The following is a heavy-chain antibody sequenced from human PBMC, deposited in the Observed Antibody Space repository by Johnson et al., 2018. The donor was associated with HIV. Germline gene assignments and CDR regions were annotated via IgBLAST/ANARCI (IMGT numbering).Heavy chain of an antibody. D-gene: IGHD6-13*01. Sequence: VQLLESGGGLVQPGGSLRLSCVISGFTVSNNLLNWVRQAPVKGLEWVSFFYGGRSTYYADSVKGRFTISRDNSKNTLYLQMNSLRAEDTAVYYCARVSSSWYGDAFDIWGQGTMVTVSS. J-gene: IGHJ3*02. CDR3: ARVSSSWYGDAFDI. CDR2: FYGGRST. CDR1: GFTVSNNL. V-gene: IGHV3-66*02.